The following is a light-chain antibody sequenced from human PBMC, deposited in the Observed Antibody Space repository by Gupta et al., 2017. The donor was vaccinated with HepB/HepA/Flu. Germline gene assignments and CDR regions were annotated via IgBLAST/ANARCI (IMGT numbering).Light chain of an antibody. V-gene: IGKV3-20*01. CDR3: QQYGSSQFT. Sequence: EIVLTQSPGTLSLSPGERATLSCRASQSVSSSYLAWYQQKPGQAPRLLIYGASSRATGIPDRFSGSGSGTDFTLTISRLDPEDFAVYYCQQYGSSQFTFGPGTKVEIK. CDR2: GAS. CDR1: QSVSSSY. J-gene: IGKJ3*01.